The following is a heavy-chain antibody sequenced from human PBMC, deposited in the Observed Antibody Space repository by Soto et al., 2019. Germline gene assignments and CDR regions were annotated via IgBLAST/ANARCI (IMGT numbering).Heavy chain of an antibody. V-gene: IGHV1-69*13. CDR2: IIPIFGTA. D-gene: IGHD3-22*01. J-gene: IGHJ5*02. Sequence: ASVKVSCKASGGTFSGYAISWVRQAPGQGLEWMGGIIPIFGTANYAQKFQGRVTFTADEFTSTAYMELSSLRSEDTAVYYCARGNYYDILGPFDPWGQGTLVTVSS. CDR1: GGTFSGYA. CDR3: ARGNYYDILGPFDP.